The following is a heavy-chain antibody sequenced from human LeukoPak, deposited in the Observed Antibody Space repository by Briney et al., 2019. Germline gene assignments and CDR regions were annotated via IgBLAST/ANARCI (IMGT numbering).Heavy chain of an antibody. J-gene: IGHJ4*02. CDR2: ISAYNGNT. D-gene: IGHD4-17*01. CDR1: GYTFTSYG. Sequence: GASVKVSCKASGYTFTSYGISWVRQAPGQGLEWMGWISAYNGNTNYAQKLQGRVTMTTDTSTSTAYMELRSLRSDDTAVYYCARGLTDYGDYPDSFDYWGQGTLVTVSS. CDR3: ARGLTDYGDYPDSFDY. V-gene: IGHV1-18*01.